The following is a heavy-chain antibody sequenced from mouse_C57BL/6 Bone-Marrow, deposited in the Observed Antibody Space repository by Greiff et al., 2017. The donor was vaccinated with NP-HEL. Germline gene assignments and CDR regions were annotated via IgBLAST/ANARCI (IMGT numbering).Heavy chain of an antibody. D-gene: IGHD1-1*01. CDR1: GYTFTNYW. J-gene: IGHJ2*01. CDR3: ARWGTTVVASFDY. CDR2: IYPGGGYT. Sequence: VQLQQSGAELVRPGTSVTMSCKASGYTFTNYWIGWAKQRPGHGLEWIGDIYPGGGYTNYNEKFKGKATLPAAKSSSPAYMQFSSLISDDSAIYYCARWGTTVVASFDYWGQGTTLTVSS. V-gene: IGHV1-63*01.